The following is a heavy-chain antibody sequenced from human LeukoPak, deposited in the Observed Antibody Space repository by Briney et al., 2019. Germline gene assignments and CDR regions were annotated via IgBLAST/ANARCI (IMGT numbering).Heavy chain of an antibody. CDR1: DYSISSGYY. CDR3: ARLLHDSRGYYYSDY. V-gene: IGHV4-38-2*02. D-gene: IGHD3-22*01. Sequence: SETLSLTCTASDYSISSGYYWGWIRQPPGKGLERLGSVYHNGNMYHNPSLKSRVTTLVDTSKNQFSLKLRSVTAADTALYYCARLLHDSRGYYYSDYWGQGILVTVSS. J-gene: IGHJ4*02. CDR2: VYHNGNM.